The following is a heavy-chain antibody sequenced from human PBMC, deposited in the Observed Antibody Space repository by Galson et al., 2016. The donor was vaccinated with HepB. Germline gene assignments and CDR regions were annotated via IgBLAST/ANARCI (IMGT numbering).Heavy chain of an antibody. CDR1: GFTFNTYA. D-gene: IGHD2-15*01. Sequence: SLRLSCAASGFTFNTYAMHWVRQAPGKGLEWVALISYDGTGKYYADSVKGRFTISRDSSNNTMYVQMNSLRADDTAVYYCVRDKSSWNLGKFYYYGLDVWGHGTRVTVSS. V-gene: IGHV3-30*04. CDR2: ISYDGTGK. J-gene: IGHJ6*02. CDR3: VRDKSSWNLGKFYYYGLDV.